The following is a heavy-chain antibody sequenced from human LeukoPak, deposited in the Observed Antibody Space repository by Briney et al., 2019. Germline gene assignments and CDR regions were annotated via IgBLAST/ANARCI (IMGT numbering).Heavy chain of an antibody. V-gene: IGHV4-39*01. J-gene: IGHJ4*02. CDR3: AKSGGYGLIDY. CDR2: IYYSGST. Sequence: SETLSLTCTVSGGSISSSSYYWGWIRQPPGKGLEWIGSIYYSGSTYYNESLESRVTISIDTSKNQFSLKLNSVTAADTAMYYCAKSGGYGLIDYWGQGTLVTVSS. CDR1: GGSISSSSYY. D-gene: IGHD1-26*01.